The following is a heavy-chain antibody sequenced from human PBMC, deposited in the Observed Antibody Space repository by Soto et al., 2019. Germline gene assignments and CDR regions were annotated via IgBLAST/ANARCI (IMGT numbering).Heavy chain of an antibody. V-gene: IGHV3-30*18. CDR3: AKGGRQWLVTSDFNY. CDR2: VSHDGRNT. Sequence: VQLVESGGGVVQPGRSLRLSCAASGFTLSDYAMHWVRQAPGKGLEWVAVVSHDGRNTHYADSVKGRFTIARDSSKNTVSLEMTSLRAEDTAVYYFAKGGRQWLVTSDFNYWGQGALVTVSS. D-gene: IGHD6-19*01. CDR1: GFTLSDYA. J-gene: IGHJ4*02.